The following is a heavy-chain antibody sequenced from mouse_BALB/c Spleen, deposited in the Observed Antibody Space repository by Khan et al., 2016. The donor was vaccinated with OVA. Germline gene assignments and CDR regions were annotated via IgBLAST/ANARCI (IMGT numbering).Heavy chain of an antibody. CDR1: GFTFSDYY. D-gene: IGHD2-3*01. CDR3: ARGGDDGGLAY. V-gene: IGHV5-12*02. CDR2: LSNRGTTT. J-gene: IGHJ3*01. Sequence: EVELVESGGGLVQPGGSLKLSCATSGFTFSDYYMYWVRQTPEKRLEWVAYLSNRGTTTYYPDTVRGRFTISRDNATNTLDLEMSRVGSEDTAMYYGARGGDDGGLAYWGQGTLVTVSA.